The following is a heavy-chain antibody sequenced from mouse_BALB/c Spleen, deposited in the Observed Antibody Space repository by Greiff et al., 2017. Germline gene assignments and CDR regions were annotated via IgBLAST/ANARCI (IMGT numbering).Heavy chain of an antibody. J-gene: IGHJ2*01. Sequence: VQLQQSGAELARPGASVKLSCKASGYTFTDYYINWVKQRTGQGLEWIGEIYPGSGNTYYNEKFKGKATLTADKSSSTAYMQLSSLTSEDSAVYFCARGDQYYCDNWGQGTTLTVSS. D-gene: IGHD3-3*01. CDR2: IYPGSGNT. CDR3: ARGDQYYCDN. CDR1: GYTFTDYY. V-gene: IGHV1-77*01.